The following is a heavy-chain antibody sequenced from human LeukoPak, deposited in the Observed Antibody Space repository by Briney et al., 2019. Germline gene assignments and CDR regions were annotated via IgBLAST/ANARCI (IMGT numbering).Heavy chain of an antibody. Sequence: KPSETLSLTCTVSGGSISSYYWSWIRQPPGKGLEWIGYIYYSGSTNYNPSLKSRVTISVDTSKNQFSLKLSSVTAADTAVYYCARLGRSNRQQLYDYWGQGTLVTVSS. CDR2: IYYSGST. J-gene: IGHJ4*02. D-gene: IGHD6-13*01. V-gene: IGHV4-59*01. CDR1: GGSISSYY. CDR3: ARLGRSNRQQLYDY.